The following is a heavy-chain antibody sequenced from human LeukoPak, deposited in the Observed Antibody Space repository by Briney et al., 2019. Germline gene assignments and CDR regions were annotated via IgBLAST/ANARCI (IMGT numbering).Heavy chain of an antibody. CDR1: GYTVTGYY. D-gene: IGHD6-19*01. J-gene: IGHJ5*02. CDR2: INPNSGGT. CDR3: ARDSSGWYRWFDL. V-gene: IGHV1-2*02. Sequence: GASVKVSCRASGYTVTGYYMHWVRQAPGQGLEWMGWINPNSGGTNYAQKFQGRVTMTRDTSISTAYMELSRLTSDDTAVYYCARDSSGWYRWFDLWGQGTLVTVSS.